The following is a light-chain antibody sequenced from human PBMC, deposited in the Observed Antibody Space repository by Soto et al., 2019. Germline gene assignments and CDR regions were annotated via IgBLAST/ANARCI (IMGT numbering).Light chain of an antibody. CDR1: QSVSSNF. Sequence: EIVLTQSPGTLSLSPGERATLSCRASQSVSSNFLAWYQQKPGQAPRLFIYGASSRATGIPDRFSGSGSGTDFSLTISRLEPEDFAVYYCQQYGSSPYTFGQGIKLELK. CDR2: GAS. V-gene: IGKV3-20*01. J-gene: IGKJ2*01. CDR3: QQYGSSPYT.